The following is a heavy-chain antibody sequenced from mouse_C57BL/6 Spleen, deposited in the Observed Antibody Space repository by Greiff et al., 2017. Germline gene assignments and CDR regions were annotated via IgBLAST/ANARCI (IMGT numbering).Heavy chain of an antibody. CDR3: ARSITTRPLYAMDY. CDR1: GFTFSSYA. J-gene: IGHJ4*01. CDR2: ISDGGSYT. V-gene: IGHV5-4*01. Sequence: VQVVESGGGLVKPGGSLKLSCAASGFTFSSYAMSWVRQTPEKRLEWVATISDGGSYTYYPDNVKGRFTISRDNAKNNLYLQMSHLKSEDTAMYYCARSITTRPLYAMDYWGQGTSVTVSS. D-gene: IGHD1-1*01.